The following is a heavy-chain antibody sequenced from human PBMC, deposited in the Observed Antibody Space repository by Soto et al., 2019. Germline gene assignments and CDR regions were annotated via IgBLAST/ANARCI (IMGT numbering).Heavy chain of an antibody. V-gene: IGHV1-69*13. CDR3: ARDLADGVLRYYFDY. D-gene: IGHD3-10*01. J-gene: IGHJ4*02. CDR1: GGTFSSYA. Sequence: GASVKVSCKASGGTFSSYAISWVRQAPGQGVEWMGGIIPIFGTANYAQKFQGRVTITADESTSTACMELSSLRSEDTAVYYCARDLADGVLRYYFDYWGQGTLVTVSS. CDR2: IIPIFGTA.